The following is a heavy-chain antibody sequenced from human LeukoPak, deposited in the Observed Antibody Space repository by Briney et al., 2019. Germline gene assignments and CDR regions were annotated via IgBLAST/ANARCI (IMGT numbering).Heavy chain of an antibody. CDR3: ARAVDFWSGYPQPNWFDP. D-gene: IGHD3-3*01. J-gene: IGHJ5*02. Sequence: GSLRLSCAASGFTFSSYAMSWVRQAPGKGLEWVSAISGSGGSTYYADSVKGRFTISRDKSKNTLYLQMNSLRAEDTAVYYRARAVDFWSGYPQPNWFDPWGQGTLVTVSS. CDR2: ISGSGGST. CDR1: GFTFSSYA. V-gene: IGHV3-23*01.